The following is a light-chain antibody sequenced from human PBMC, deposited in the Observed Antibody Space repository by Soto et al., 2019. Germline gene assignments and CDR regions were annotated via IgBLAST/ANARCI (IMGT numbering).Light chain of an antibody. CDR2: GAS. V-gene: IGKV3-20*01. CDR3: QQYGSSPLT. CDR1: QSVSSSY. J-gene: IGKJ4*01. Sequence: EIVLTQSPGTLSLSPGERATLSCRASQSVSSSYLAWYQQKPGQAPRPLIYGASSRATGIPDRFRGSGSGTDFTLTISRLEPEDVAVYYCQQYGSSPLTFGGGTKVEIK.